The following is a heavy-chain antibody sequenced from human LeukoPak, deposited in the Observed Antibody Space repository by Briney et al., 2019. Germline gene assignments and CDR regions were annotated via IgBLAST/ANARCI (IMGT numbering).Heavy chain of an antibody. V-gene: IGHV7-4-1*02. Sequence: ASVKVSCKASGYTFTSYAMNWVRQAPGQGPEWMGWINTNTGNPTYAQGFTGRFVFSLDTSVSTAYLQISSLKAEDTAVYYCARRQLADRYYYYYMDVWGKGTTVTVSS. D-gene: IGHD6-13*01. J-gene: IGHJ6*03. CDR3: ARRQLADRYYYYYMDV. CDR2: INTNTGNP. CDR1: GYTFTSYA.